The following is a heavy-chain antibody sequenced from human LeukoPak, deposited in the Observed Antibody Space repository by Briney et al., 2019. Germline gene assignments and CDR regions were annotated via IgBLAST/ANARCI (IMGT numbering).Heavy chain of an antibody. CDR2: ISSSSSTI. Sequence: GGSLRLSCAASGFTFNSYSMNWVRQAPGKGLEWVSYISSSSSTIYYADSVKGRFTISRDNAKNSLYLQMNSLRAEDTAVYYCARTYGDYAFDIWGQGTMVTVSS. CDR3: ARTYGDYAFDI. CDR1: GFTFNSYS. V-gene: IGHV3-48*01. D-gene: IGHD4-17*01. J-gene: IGHJ3*02.